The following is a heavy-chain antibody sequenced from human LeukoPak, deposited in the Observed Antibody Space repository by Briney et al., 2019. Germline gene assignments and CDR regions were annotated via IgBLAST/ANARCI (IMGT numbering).Heavy chain of an antibody. V-gene: IGHV4-59*08. CDR3: ARHDKVVDSGNWFDP. CDR2: IYYSGST. CDR1: GGSISSYY. Sequence: SETLSLTCTVSGGSISSYYWSWIRQPPGKGLEWIGYIYYSGSTNYNPSLKSRVTISVDTSKNQFSLKLSSVTAADTAVYYCARHDKVVDSGNWFDPSGQGTLVTVSS. D-gene: IGHD2-15*01. J-gene: IGHJ5*02.